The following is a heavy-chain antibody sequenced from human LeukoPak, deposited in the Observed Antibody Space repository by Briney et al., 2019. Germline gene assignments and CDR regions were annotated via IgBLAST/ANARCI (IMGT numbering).Heavy chain of an antibody. D-gene: IGHD4-17*01. CDR3: ARDPTTATKGLDI. CDR1: GGSFSSHY. Sequence: SETLSLTCTVSGGSFSSHYWSWIRQPPGKGLEWIGYISYIGSTNYNPSLKSRVTISVDTSKNQFSLKLSSVTAADTAVYSCARDPTTATKGLDIWGQGTMVTVSS. V-gene: IGHV4-59*11. J-gene: IGHJ3*02. CDR2: ISYIGST.